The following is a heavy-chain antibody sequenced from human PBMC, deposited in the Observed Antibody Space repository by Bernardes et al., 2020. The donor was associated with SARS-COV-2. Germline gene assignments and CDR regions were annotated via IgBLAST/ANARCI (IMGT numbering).Heavy chain of an antibody. CDR2: IYYSGST. Sequence: SETLSLTCTVSGGSISSYYWSWIRQPPGKGLEWIGYIYYSGSTNYNPSLKSRVTISVDTSKNQFSLKLSSVTAADTAVYYCARQVGQWLVRSNHFDYWGQGTLVTVSS. D-gene: IGHD6-19*01. J-gene: IGHJ4*02. V-gene: IGHV4-59*08. CDR1: GGSISSYY. CDR3: ARQVGQWLVRSNHFDY.